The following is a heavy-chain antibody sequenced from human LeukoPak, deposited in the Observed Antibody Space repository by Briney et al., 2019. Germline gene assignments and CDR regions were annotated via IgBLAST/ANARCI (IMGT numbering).Heavy chain of an antibody. CDR1: GFTFSKYA. CDR2: ISVSGGST. V-gene: IGHV3-23*01. CDR3: TTRLRNHFDY. J-gene: IGHJ4*02. D-gene: IGHD5-12*01. Sequence: PGGSLRLSCAASGFTFSKYAMTWVRQAPGKGLEWVSGISVSGGSTNYADSVKGRLTISRDNSKNTLYLQMNSLRAEDTAVYYCTTRLRNHFDYWGQGTLVTVSS.